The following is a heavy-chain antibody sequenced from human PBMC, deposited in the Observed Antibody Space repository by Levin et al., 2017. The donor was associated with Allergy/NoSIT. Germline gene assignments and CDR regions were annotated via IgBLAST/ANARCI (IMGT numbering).Heavy chain of an antibody. CDR1: GGSFSGYY. V-gene: IGHV4-34*01. Sequence: SETLSLTCAVYGGSFSGYYWSWIRQPPGKGLEWIGEINHSGSTNYNPSLKSRVTISVDTSKNQFSLKLSSVTAADTAVYYCASGRMDGAVAEWGQGTLVTVSS. CDR3: ASGRMDGAVAE. J-gene: IGHJ4*02. CDR2: INHSGST. D-gene: IGHD6-19*01.